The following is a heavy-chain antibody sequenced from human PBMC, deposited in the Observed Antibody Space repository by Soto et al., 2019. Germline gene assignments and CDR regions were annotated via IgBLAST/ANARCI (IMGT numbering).Heavy chain of an antibody. D-gene: IGHD2-21*01. V-gene: IGHV3-64*01. CDR1: GFTFSSYA. Sequence: EVQLVESGGGLVQPGGSLRLSCAASGFTFSSYAMHWVRQAPGKGLEYVSGITSNGGNTDYASSVKGIFTISRDNSKNTLYLQMGSLRAEDMAVYYCARRIPFGYGMDVWGQGTTVTVSS. J-gene: IGHJ6*02. CDR2: ITSNGGNT. CDR3: ARRIPFGYGMDV.